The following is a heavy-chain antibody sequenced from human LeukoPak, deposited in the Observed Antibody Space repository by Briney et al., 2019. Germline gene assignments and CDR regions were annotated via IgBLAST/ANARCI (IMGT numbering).Heavy chain of an antibody. CDR3: ARESADYGDRYYYGMDV. J-gene: IGHJ6*02. Sequence: SETLSLTCTVSGGSISSYYWSWIRQPPGKGLEWIGYICYSGSTNYNPSLKSRVTISVDTSKNQFSLKLSSVTAADTAVYYCARESADYGDRYYYGMDVWGQGTTVTVSS. CDR2: ICYSGST. D-gene: IGHD4-17*01. V-gene: IGHV4-59*12. CDR1: GGSISSYY.